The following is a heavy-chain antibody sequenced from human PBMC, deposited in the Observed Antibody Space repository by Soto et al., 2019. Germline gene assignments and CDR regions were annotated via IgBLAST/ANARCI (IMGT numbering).Heavy chain of an antibody. CDR1: GFTFSSYA. J-gene: IGHJ5*02. Sequence: GGSLRLSCAASGFTFSSYAMSWVRQAPGKGLEWVSAISGSGGSTYYADSVKGRFTISRDNSKNTLYLQMNSLRAEDTAVYYCAKDCSGGSCYFEDWFDPWGQGTLVTVSS. CDR2: ISGSGGST. CDR3: AKDCSGGSCYFEDWFDP. V-gene: IGHV3-23*01. D-gene: IGHD2-15*01.